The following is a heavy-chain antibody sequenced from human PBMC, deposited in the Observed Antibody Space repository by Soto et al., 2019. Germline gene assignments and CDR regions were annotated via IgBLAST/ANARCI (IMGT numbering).Heavy chain of an antibody. CDR1: GFTFSTYS. Sequence: GSLRLSCVGSGFTFSTYSINWVRQAPGKGLEWVSSISNRSDIYYADSVKGRFTISRDNSKNTLYLQMNSLRAEDTAVYYCAKGTITIFGVARGGMDVWGQGTTVTVSS. CDR2: ISNRSDI. D-gene: IGHD3-3*01. J-gene: IGHJ6*02. CDR3: AKGTITIFGVARGGMDV. V-gene: IGHV3-21*01.